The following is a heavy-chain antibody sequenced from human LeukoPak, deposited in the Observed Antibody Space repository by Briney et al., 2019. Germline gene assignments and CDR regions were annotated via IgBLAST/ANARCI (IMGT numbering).Heavy chain of an antibody. V-gene: IGHV3-21*01. J-gene: IGHJ3*02. Sequence: KPGGSLRLSCAASGFTFSSYSMNWVRQAPGKGLEWVSSISSSSSYIYYADSVKGRFTISRDNAKNSLYLQMNSLRDEDSAVYYCAREIMHYYDSSVADAFDIWGQGTMVTVSS. D-gene: IGHD3-22*01. CDR1: GFTFSSYS. CDR2: ISSSSSYI. CDR3: AREIMHYYDSSVADAFDI.